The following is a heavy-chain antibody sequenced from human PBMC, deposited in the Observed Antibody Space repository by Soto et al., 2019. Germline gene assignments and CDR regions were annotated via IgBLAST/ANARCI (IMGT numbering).Heavy chain of an antibody. V-gene: IGHV4-39*01. D-gene: IGHD2-15*01. CDR3: ASLVCSGGSCYSPYYYYMDV. Sequence: QLQLQESGPGLVKPSETLSLTCTVSGGSISSSSYYWGWIRQPPGKGLEWIGSIYYSGSTYYNPSHKSRVTISVDTSKNQFSLKLSSVTAADTAVYYCASLVCSGGSCYSPYYYYMDVWGKGTTVTVSS. CDR1: GGSISSSSYY. J-gene: IGHJ6*03. CDR2: IYYSGST.